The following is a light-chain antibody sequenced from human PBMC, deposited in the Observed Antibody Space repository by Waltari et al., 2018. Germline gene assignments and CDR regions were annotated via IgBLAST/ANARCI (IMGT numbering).Light chain of an antibody. CDR2: DVS. CDR3: SSYTSSSPVV. Sequence: QSALTQPASVSESPGQSITISCTGTRSYVGGYNYVSWYQQHPGKAPKLMIYDVSKRPSGVSNRFSGSKSGNTASLTISGLQAEDEADYYCSSYTSSSPVVFGGGTKLTVL. CDR1: RSYVGGYNY. J-gene: IGLJ2*01. V-gene: IGLV2-14*01.